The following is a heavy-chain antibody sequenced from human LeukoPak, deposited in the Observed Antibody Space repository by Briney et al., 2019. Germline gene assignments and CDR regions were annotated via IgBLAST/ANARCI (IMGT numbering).Heavy chain of an antibody. CDR2: ISSSSSTI. V-gene: IGHV3-48*02. D-gene: IGHD2-21*02. CDR1: GFSFSSYV. J-gene: IGHJ4*02. CDR3: ARDRVVVTAPFDY. Sequence: GGSLRLSCVASGFSFSSYVMNWVRQAPGKGLEWVSYISSSSSTIYYADSVKGRFTISRDNAKNSLYLQMNSLRDEDTAVYYCARDRVVVTAPFDYWGQGTLVTVSS.